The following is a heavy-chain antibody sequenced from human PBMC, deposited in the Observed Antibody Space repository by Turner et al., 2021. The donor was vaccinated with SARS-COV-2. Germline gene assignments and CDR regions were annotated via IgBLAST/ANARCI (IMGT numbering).Heavy chain of an antibody. D-gene: IGHD5-12*01. Sequence: QVQLQESGPGLVKPSETLSLTCTVSGGSISSYYWSWIRQPAGKGLEWIGRIHNSGNTDYNPSLKSRVTMSLDTSKNQFSLNLNSVTAAETAVYYCARHQSKSIDGYNFFDYWGQGTLVTVSS. CDR1: GGSISSYY. CDR2: IHNSGNT. CDR3: ARHQSKSIDGYNFFDY. V-gene: IGHV4-4*07. J-gene: IGHJ4*02.